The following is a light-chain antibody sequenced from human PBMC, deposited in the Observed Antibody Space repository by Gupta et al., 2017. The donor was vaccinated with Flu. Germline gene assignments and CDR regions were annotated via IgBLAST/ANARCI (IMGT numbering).Light chain of an antibody. J-gene: IGKJ1*01. CDR1: QSISNW. CDR3: QRYDSLWT. CDR2: QAS. V-gene: IGKV1-5*03. Sequence: DIQMTQSPSTLSASVGDRVTITCRASQSISNWLAWYQQKPGKVPKLIIYQASRVESGVTSRFSGSGDGKEFTLTISSLQPDDVATYYCQRYDSLWTFGQGTRVEIK.